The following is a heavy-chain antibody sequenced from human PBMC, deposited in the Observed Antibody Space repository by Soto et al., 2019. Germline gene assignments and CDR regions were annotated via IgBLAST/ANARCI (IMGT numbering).Heavy chain of an antibody. CDR3: ASSLGAGDHDAFDI. CDR1: GFTFSNYP. J-gene: IGHJ3*02. CDR2: ISYDGSNK. V-gene: IGHV3-30-3*01. D-gene: IGHD2-21*02. Sequence: GGSVTHSCSASGFTFSNYPMHWVRQAPGKGLEWVAVISYDGSNKYYADSVKGRFTISRENSKNTLYLQMISLRAEETAVYYCASSLGAGDHDAFDIWGQGTMVTVSS.